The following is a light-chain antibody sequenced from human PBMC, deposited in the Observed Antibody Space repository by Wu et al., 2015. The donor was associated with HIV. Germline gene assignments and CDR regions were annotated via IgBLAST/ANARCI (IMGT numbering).Light chain of an antibody. Sequence: FVLTQSPATLSLSPGDRATLSCRASQNIGNYLAWYQQKLGQTPRLLFFNASNRAPGVPARFSGRGSGTDFTLTISSLQPEDVATYYCQKYNTAPWTFGQGTKVEMK. CDR1: QNIGNY. CDR2: NAS. J-gene: IGKJ1*01. V-gene: IGKV3-11*01. CDR3: QKYNTAPWT.